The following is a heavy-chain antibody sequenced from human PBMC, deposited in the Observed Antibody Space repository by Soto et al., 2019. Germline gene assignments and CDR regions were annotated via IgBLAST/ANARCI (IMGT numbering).Heavy chain of an antibody. Sequence: EVQLVESGGGLVQPGGSLRLSCAASGFTFSSSWMHWVRRAPGKGLAWVSRISSDGSSTNYADSVKGLFTISRDNAKNTLYLQMNGLRDEDTGVYYCARPVGLSGYDRVFFDYWGQGTPVTVSS. CDR1: GFTFSSSW. V-gene: IGHV3-74*01. CDR2: ISSDGSST. CDR3: ARPVGLSGYDRVFFDY. D-gene: IGHD5-12*01. J-gene: IGHJ4*02.